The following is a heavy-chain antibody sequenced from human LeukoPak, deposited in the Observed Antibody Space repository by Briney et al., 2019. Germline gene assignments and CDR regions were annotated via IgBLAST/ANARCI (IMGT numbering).Heavy chain of an antibody. D-gene: IGHD1-1*01. CDR1: GFSFHIYV. CDR2: ISDSGDST. CDR3: ARRTTSRAFDY. Sequence: SGGSLRLSCVVSGFSFHIYVMTWVRQAPGNGLEWVSSISDSGDSTYAADSVKGRFTISRDNSKNTLYLHMNSLRVEDTARYFCARRTTSRAFDYWGQGTLVTVSS. J-gene: IGHJ4*02. V-gene: IGHV3-23*01.